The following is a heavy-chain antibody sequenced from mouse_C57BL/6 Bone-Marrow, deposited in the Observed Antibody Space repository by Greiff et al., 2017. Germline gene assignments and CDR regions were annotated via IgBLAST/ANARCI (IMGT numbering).Heavy chain of an antibody. CDR1: GFSLTSYG. D-gene: IGHD2-4*01. Sequence: QVQLKESGPGLVQPSQSLSITCTVSGFSLTSYGVHWVRQSPGKGLEWLGVIWSGGSTDYNAAFISRLSISKDNSKSQVFFNMNSLQSDDTAIYYCASVSTMITSFDYWGQGTTLTVSS. V-gene: IGHV2-2*01. J-gene: IGHJ2*01. CDR2: IWSGGST. CDR3: ASVSTMITSFDY.